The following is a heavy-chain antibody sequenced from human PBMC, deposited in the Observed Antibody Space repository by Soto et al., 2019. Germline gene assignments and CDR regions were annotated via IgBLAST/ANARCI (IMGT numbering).Heavy chain of an antibody. CDR1: GYTFSSYG. Sequence: QVQLVQSGAEVKKPGASVKVSCKASGYTFSSYGISWVRQAPGQGLEWMGWISGYSGHTYYAQKFPGRGTMTTDTSTNTVYMELRSLRSDDTAVYYCAREWDNKSEHSSGWYDYFWGQGTLVTVSS. J-gene: IGHJ4*02. D-gene: IGHD6-19*01. CDR2: ISGYSGHT. CDR3: AREWDNKSEHSSGWYDYF. V-gene: IGHV1-18*01.